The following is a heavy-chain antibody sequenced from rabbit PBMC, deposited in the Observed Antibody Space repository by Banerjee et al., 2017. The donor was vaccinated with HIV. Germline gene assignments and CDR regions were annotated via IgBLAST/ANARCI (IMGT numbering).Heavy chain of an antibody. Sequence: QLEESGGGLVTPGGSLTLTCTASGFSLSSYGMSWVRQTPGKGLEWIGYIDHVFGGIYYASGVKGRFTMSSHNAQNTLYLQLKSLTAADTATYFCARGYYGSSYYGDWLDLWGPGTLVTVS. D-gene: IGHD8-1*01. CDR3: ARGYYGSSYYGDWLDL. CDR1: GFSLSSYG. CDR2: IDHVFGGI. J-gene: IGHJ5*01. V-gene: IGHV1S7*01.